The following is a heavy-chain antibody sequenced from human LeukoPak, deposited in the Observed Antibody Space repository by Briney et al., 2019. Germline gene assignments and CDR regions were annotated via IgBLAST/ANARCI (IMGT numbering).Heavy chain of an antibody. D-gene: IGHD1-14*01. CDR3: AKGPERGCLDY. V-gene: IGHV3-74*01. CDR2: INTDGSST. Sequence: GGSLRLSCAASGFTFSTYWMHWVRQAPGKGLVWVSRINTDGSSTTYADSVKGRFTSSRDNAKNTLYLQMNSLRAEDTAAYYCAKGPERGCLDYWGQGTLVTVSS. CDR1: GFTFSTYW. J-gene: IGHJ4*02.